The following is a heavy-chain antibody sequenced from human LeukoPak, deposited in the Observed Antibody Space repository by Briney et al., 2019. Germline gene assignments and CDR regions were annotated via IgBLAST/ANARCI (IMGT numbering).Heavy chain of an antibody. J-gene: IGHJ4*02. V-gene: IGHV3-9*01. CDR3: ARGRGYSGYDDFDY. D-gene: IGHD5-12*01. Sequence: GRSLRLSCAASGFTFDDYAMHWVRHAPGKGLEWVSGISWNSGSIGYADSVKGRFTISRDNAKNSLYLQMNSLRAEDTAVYYCARGRGYSGYDDFDYWGQGTLVTVSS. CDR1: GFTFDDYA. CDR2: ISWNSGSI.